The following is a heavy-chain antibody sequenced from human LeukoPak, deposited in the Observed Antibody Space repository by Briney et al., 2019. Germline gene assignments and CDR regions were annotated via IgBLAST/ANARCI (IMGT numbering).Heavy chain of an antibody. Sequence: GGSLRLSCAASGFTFSTYAMSWVRQAPGKGLEWVSSISGSGGDTHYADSVKGRFTISRDNSKNTLFLQMNSLRAEDTAVYYCAKQRTYFDYWGQGTLVTVSS. CDR2: ISGSGGDT. CDR3: AKQRTYFDY. V-gene: IGHV3-23*01. CDR1: GFTFSTYA. D-gene: IGHD3/OR15-3a*01. J-gene: IGHJ4*02.